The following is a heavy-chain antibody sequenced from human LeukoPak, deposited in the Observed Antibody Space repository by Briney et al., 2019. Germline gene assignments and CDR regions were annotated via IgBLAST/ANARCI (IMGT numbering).Heavy chain of an antibody. CDR3: ARDSSYYDYVWGSYRYRLDY. Sequence: ASVKVSCKASGYTFTSYAMNWVRQAPGQGLEWMGWINTNTGNPTYAQGFTGRFVFSLDTSVSTAYLQINSLKAEGTAVYYCARDSSYYDYVWGSYRYRLDYWGQGTLVTVSS. J-gene: IGHJ4*02. V-gene: IGHV7-4-1*02. D-gene: IGHD3-16*02. CDR2: INTNTGNP. CDR1: GYTFTSYA.